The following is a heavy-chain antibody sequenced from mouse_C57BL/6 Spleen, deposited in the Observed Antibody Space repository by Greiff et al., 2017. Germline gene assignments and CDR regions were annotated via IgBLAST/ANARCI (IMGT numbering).Heavy chain of an antibody. V-gene: IGHV1-42*01. CDR1: GYSFTGYY. CDR3: ARYYYGNLFAY. J-gene: IGHJ3*01. D-gene: IGHD2-1*01. Sequence: EVQLQQSGPELVKPGASVKISCKASGYSFTGYYMNWVKQSPETSLEWIGEINPSTGGTTYNQKFKAKATLTVDKSSSTAYMQLKSLTSEDSAVYYCARYYYGNLFAYWGQGTLVTVSA. CDR2: INPSTGGT.